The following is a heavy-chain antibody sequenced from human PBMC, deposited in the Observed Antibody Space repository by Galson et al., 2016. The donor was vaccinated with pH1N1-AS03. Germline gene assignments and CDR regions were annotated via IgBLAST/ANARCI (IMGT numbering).Heavy chain of an antibody. CDR2: INPSSGGT. D-gene: IGHD1-26*01. Sequence: SVKVSCKASGYTFSDYYMHWVRQAPGQELEWMGWINPSSGGTKYTQKFQGRVTMTRDTSISTAYRELSRLTSDDTAVYFSARGGGSSLDYWGQGALVPVSS. CDR1: GYTFSDYY. V-gene: IGHV1-2*02. J-gene: IGHJ4*02. CDR3: ARGGGSSLDY.